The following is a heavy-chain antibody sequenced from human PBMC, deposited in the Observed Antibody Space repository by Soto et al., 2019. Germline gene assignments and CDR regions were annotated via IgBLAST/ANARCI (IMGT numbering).Heavy chain of an antibody. J-gene: IGHJ5*02. CDR1: GFTFSSYG. CDR2: ISYDGSNK. Sequence: GGSLRLSCAASGFTFSSYGLHWVRQAPGKGLEWVAVISYDGSNKYYADSVEGRFTISRDNSKNTLYLQMNSLRAEDTAVYYCAKDEGRRFDPWGQGTLVTVSS. CDR3: AKDEGRRFDP. V-gene: IGHV3-30*18.